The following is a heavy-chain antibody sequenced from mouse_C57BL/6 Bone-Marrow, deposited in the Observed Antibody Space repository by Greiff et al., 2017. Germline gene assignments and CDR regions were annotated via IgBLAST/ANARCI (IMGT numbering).Heavy chain of an antibody. CDR2: IWTGGGT. CDR3: ARKGPGRSYYWDCDV. CDR1: GFSLTSSS. J-gene: IGHJ1*03. V-gene: IGHV2-9-1*01. D-gene: IGHD1-1*01. Sequence: QVQLMQSGPGLVAPSQSLSITCTVSGFSLTSSSISWVRQPPGKGLEWLGVIWTGGGTNYNYAPKSRLRLSKDNSKSQVFLRMNSLHTADTATNYRARKGPGRSYYWDCDVWGTGTTVTVSS.